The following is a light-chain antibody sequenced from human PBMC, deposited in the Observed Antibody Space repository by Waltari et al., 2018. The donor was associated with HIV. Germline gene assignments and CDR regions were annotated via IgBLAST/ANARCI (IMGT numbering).Light chain of an antibody. J-gene: IGLJ2*01. CDR2: GNS. V-gene: IGLV1-40*01. CDR3: QSYDSSLSGSFVV. Sequence: QSVLTQPPSVSGAQGQRVTISCTGSSSNIGAGYDVHGYHQLPGTAPKLLTYGNSNRPSGVPDRFSGSKSGTSASLAITGLQAEDEADYYCQSYDSSLSGSFVVFGGGTKLTVL. CDR1: SSNIGAGYD.